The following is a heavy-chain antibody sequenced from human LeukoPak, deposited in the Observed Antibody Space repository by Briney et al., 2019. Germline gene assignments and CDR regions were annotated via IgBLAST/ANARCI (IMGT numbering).Heavy chain of an antibody. J-gene: IGHJ3*02. CDR2: FDPEDGET. CDR3: ATDSRPTMVRGLMRAFDI. D-gene: IGHD3-10*01. CDR1: GYTLTELS. Sequence: ASVKVSCKVSGYTLTELSIHWVRQAPAKGLEWMGGFDPEDGETIYAQRFQGRVTMTEDTSTDTAYMELSSLRSDDTAVYYCATDSRPTMVRGLMRAFDIWGQGTMVTVSS. V-gene: IGHV1-24*01.